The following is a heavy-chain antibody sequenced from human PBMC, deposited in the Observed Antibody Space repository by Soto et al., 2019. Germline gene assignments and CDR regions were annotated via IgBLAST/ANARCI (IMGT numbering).Heavy chain of an antibody. CDR1: GGTSSNFV. V-gene: IGHV1-69*06. Sequence: QMRLVQSGAEVKNSGSSVKVSCKASGGTSSNFVITWVRQFPGQVLEWLGGILPMFGAVKYAQKFQDRLTITADRSTNTASMELGSLRSDDTAVYYCARPKRSGYDRGDSYYHTMDVWGHGTTVTVS. J-gene: IGHJ6*02. CDR2: ILPMFGAV. D-gene: IGHD3-3*01. CDR3: ARPKRSGYDRGDSYYHTMDV.